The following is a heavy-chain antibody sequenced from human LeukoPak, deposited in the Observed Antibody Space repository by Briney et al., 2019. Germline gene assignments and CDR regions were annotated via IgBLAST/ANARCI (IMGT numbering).Heavy chain of an antibody. Sequence: GESLKISCKASGYSFTNYWIGWVRQMPGKGLEWMGITYPGDSDTRYSQSFQGQVTTSADKSISTAYLQWSSLKASDTAMYYCASAYSGSYYWDYWGQGTLVTVSS. D-gene: IGHD1-26*01. J-gene: IGHJ4*02. CDR2: TYPGDSDT. CDR3: ASAYSGSYYWDY. CDR1: GYSFTNYW. V-gene: IGHV5-51*01.